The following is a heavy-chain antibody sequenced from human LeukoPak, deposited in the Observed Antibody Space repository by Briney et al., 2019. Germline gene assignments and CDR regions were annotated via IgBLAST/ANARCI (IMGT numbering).Heavy chain of an antibody. J-gene: IGHJ5*02. V-gene: IGHV4-38-2*01. CDR2: IHHGGST. CDR3: ARGISSPGAAGA. D-gene: IGHD6-6*01. CDR1: GYSISSGHY. Sequence: SETLSLTCDVSGYSISSGHYWGWIRQPPGKGLEWIGSIHHGGSTYYNPSLKSRLTISLNASKNQFSLKLNSVTAADAALYYCARGISSPGAAGALGQGTLVTVSS.